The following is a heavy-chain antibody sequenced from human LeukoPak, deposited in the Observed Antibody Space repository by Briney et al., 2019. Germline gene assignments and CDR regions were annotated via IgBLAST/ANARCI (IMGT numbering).Heavy chain of an antibody. V-gene: IGHV4-39*07. J-gene: IGHJ6*03. CDR3: ASISSSGHRDGYNSAGSYYYYYMDV. Sequence: PSETLSLTCTVSGGSISTITYYWGWIRQPPGKGLEWVGHMYYRGNTFYNPSLKSRVTISVDTSKNQFSLKLRSVTAADTAVYYCASISSSGHRDGYNSAGSYYYYYMDVWGKGTTVTVSS. CDR1: GGSISTITYY. CDR2: MYYRGNT. D-gene: IGHD5-24*01.